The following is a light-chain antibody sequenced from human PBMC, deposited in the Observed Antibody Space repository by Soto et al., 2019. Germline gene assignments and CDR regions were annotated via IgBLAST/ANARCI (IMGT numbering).Light chain of an antibody. CDR2: QDN. V-gene: IGLV3-1*01. CDR3: QAWDSSIGVV. CDR1: KLGDKY. J-gene: IGLJ2*01. Sequence: SYELTQPPSVSVSPGQTASITCSGAKLGDKYASWYQQKPGQSPILVIYQDNKRPSGIPERLSGSNSGKTATLTISGTQALDEADYYCQAWDSSIGVVFGGGTKLTVL.